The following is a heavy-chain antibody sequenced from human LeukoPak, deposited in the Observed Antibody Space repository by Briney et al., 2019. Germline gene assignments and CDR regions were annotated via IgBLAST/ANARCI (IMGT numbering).Heavy chain of an antibody. J-gene: IGHJ4*02. CDR2: ISGRDGST. Sequence: GGSLRPSCAASGFTFGSYTMSWVRQAPGKGLEWVSAISGRDGSTYYADSVKGRFSISRDNSKNTVSLQMDSLRAEDTAQYYCAKGGDYFDTSGYYYEGYFDYWGQGTLVTVSS. CDR1: GFTFGSYT. D-gene: IGHD3-22*01. V-gene: IGHV3-23*01. CDR3: AKGGDYFDTSGYYYEGYFDY.